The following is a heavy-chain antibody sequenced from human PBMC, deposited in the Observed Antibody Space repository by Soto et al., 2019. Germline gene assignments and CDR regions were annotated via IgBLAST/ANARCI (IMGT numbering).Heavy chain of an antibody. CDR2: ISYDGSNK. J-gene: IGHJ4*02. Sequence: QVPLVESGGGVVQPGRSLRLSCAASGFTFSSYAMHWVRQAPGKGLEWVAVISYDGSNKYYADSVKGRFTISRDNSKNTLYLQMNSLRAEDTAVYYCARDPSVSSGFDYWGQGTLVTVSS. V-gene: IGHV3-30-3*01. CDR3: ARDPSVSSGFDY. D-gene: IGHD6-19*01. CDR1: GFTFSSYA.